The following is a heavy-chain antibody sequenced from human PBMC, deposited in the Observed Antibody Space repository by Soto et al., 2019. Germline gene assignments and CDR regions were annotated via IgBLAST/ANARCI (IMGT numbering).Heavy chain of an antibody. CDR2: ISWNSGSI. CDR3: AKDTKVTVTIPGYMDV. V-gene: IGHV3-9*01. Sequence: EVQLVESGGGLVQPGRSLRLSCAASGFTFDDYAMHWVRQAPGKGLEWVSGISWNSGSIGYADSVKGRFTISRDNAKNSLYLQINSLGAEDTALYYWAKDTKVTVTIPGYMDVG. CDR1: GFTFDDYA. D-gene: IGHD4-17*01. J-gene: IGHJ6*03.